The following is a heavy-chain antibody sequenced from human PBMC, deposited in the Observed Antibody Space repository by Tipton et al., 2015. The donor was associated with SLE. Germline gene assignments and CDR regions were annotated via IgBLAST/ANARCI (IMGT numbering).Heavy chain of an antibody. J-gene: IGHJ4*02. V-gene: IGHV3-53*05. CDR1: GFAVWNTY. D-gene: IGHD3-10*01. Sequence: SLRLSCAASGFAVWNTYFSWVRQAPEKGLEWVSLIDGGYNTYYADSVKGRFTISTDTSKNTLFLQMYSLRPEDTAVYFCTLRIGEFDYWGQGTLVTVSS. CDR2: IDGGYNT. CDR3: TLRIGEFDY.